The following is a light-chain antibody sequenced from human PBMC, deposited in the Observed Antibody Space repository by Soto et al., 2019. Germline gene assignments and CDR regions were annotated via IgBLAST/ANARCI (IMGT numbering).Light chain of an antibody. CDR2: KAS. CDR3: QQYNSNPLT. CDR1: QSISAW. Sequence: DIQMTQSPSTLSASVGDRVIITCRASQSISAWLAWYQQKPGKAPKLLIYKASSLESGVLSRFSGSGSGTEFTLTISGLQPDDFATYYCQQYNSNPLTFGGGTKVEIK. V-gene: IGKV1-5*03. J-gene: IGKJ4*01.